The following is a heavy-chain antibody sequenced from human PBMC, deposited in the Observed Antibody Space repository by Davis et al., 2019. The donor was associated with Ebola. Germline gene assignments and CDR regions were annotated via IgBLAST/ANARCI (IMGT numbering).Heavy chain of an antibody. Sequence: HSQTLSLTCAISGERGGRGGWNWIRQSPSRGLEWLGRTYYSSKWYNDYAASVKSRITVNPDTSKNQFSLLLNSVTPEDTAKYYCVRGWFRSGMDVWGQGTTVTVSS. CDR2: TYYSSKWYN. V-gene: IGHV6-1*01. D-gene: IGHD3-10*01. CDR3: VRGWFRSGMDV. J-gene: IGHJ6*02. CDR1: GERGGRGG.